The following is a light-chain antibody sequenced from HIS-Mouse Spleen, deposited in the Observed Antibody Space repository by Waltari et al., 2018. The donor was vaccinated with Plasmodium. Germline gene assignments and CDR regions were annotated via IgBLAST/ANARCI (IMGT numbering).Light chain of an antibody. V-gene: IGLV3-1*01. Sequence: SYELTQPPSVSVSPGQPASIPCSGDKLGDNYACWYQQKPGQSPVLVIYHDSKRPSGNPERFSGSNSGNTATLTISGTQAMDEADYYCQAWDSSTVVFGGGTKLTVL. CDR2: HDS. CDR3: QAWDSSTVV. J-gene: IGLJ2*01. CDR1: KLGDNY.